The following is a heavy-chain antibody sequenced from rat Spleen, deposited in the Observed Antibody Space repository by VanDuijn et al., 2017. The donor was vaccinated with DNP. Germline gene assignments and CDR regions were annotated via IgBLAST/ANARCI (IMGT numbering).Heavy chain of an antibody. CDR1: GYSITSTY. Sequence: EVHLQESGPGLVKPSQSLSLTCSVTGYSITSTYWGWFRNFPGNKMEWIGHIDYSGSTRYNPSLKSRISITRDTSTNQFFLQLNSVTTEDTATYYCARQPTGMDYWGQGVMVTVSP. D-gene: IGHD1-7*01. CDR3: ARQPTGMDY. V-gene: IGHV3-1*01. J-gene: IGHJ2*01. CDR2: IDYSGST.